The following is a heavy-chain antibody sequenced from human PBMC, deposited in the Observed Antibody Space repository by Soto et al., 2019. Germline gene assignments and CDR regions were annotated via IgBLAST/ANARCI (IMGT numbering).Heavy chain of an antibody. Sequence: SETLSLTCTVSGGSMSSSSYYWGWIRQPPGRGLEWIGYIYYSGSTYYNPSLKSRVTISVDTSKNQFSLKLSSVTAADTAVYYCARQDSSGYYHYFDYWGQGTLVTVS. CDR1: GGSMSSSSYY. J-gene: IGHJ4*02. CDR3: ARQDSSGYYHYFDY. V-gene: IGHV4-31*03. CDR2: IYYSGST. D-gene: IGHD3-22*01.